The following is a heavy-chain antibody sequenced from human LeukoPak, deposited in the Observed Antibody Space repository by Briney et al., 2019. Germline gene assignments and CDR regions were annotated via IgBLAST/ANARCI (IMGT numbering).Heavy chain of an antibody. J-gene: IGHJ5*02. CDR1: GGSFSGYH. CDR3: ARMGGIQLWFRGRSGSGNWFDP. Sequence: PSETLSLTCGVYGGSFSGYHWTWIRLRPGKGLEWIGDIDHSGSTHYNPSLKSRVTISVDTSKNQFSLKLSSVTAADTAVYYCARMGGIQLWFRGRSGSGNWFDPWGQGTLVTVSS. D-gene: IGHD5-18*01. V-gene: IGHV4-34*01. CDR2: IDHSGST.